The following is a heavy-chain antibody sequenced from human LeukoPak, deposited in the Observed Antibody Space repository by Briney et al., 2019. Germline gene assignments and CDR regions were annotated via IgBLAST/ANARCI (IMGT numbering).Heavy chain of an antibody. V-gene: IGHV3-48*02. CDR3: ARGFYASGIKLDY. D-gene: IGHD3-10*01. Sequence: GGSLRLSCEASEFTFSGYNMNWVRQAPGKGLEWVSYISSSGSTVHYADSVKGRFTISRDNAKNSLFLQMNSLRDEDTAVYSCARGFYASGIKLDYWGQGTLVTVSS. J-gene: IGHJ4*02. CDR2: ISSSGSTV. CDR1: EFTFSGYN.